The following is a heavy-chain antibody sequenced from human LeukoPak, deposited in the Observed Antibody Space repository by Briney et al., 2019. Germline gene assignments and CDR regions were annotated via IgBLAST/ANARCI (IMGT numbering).Heavy chain of an antibody. Sequence: GGSLRLSCAASGLNFGTYSVNWVRQAPGKGLEWISHIWSTNDGIWYADSVKGRFTISRDNAKNSLYLQMNSLRAEDTAVYFCVSDHDRAFDYWGQGTLVTVSS. CDR2: IWSTNDGI. CDR3: VSDHDRAFDY. CDR1: GLNFGTYS. J-gene: IGHJ4*02. V-gene: IGHV3-48*01. D-gene: IGHD1-14*01.